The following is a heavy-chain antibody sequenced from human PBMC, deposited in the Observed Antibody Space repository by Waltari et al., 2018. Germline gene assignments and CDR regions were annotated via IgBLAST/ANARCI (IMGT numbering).Heavy chain of an antibody. CDR2: IYYSGST. Sequence: QLQLQESGPGLVKPSETLSLTCTVSGGSISSSSYYWGWIRQPPGKGLEWIGSIYYSGSTYYNPSLKSRVTISVDTSKNQFSLKLSSVTAADTAVYYCARVANWRWYFDLWGRGTLVTVSS. D-gene: IGHD1-1*01. CDR1: GGSISSSSYY. J-gene: IGHJ2*01. V-gene: IGHV4-39*07. CDR3: ARVANWRWYFDL.